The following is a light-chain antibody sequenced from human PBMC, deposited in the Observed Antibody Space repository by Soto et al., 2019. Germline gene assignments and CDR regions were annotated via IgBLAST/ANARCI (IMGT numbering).Light chain of an antibody. V-gene: IGKV3-20*01. Sequence: EIVLTQSPGTLSLSPGERATLSCRASQSVSSSYLAWYQQKPGQAPRLLIYGASSRATGIPDRFSGSGSGTDFTLTISRLEPEDFAVYYYPQYGSSPPTFGQGTKVEIK. CDR1: QSVSSSY. CDR3: PQYGSSPPT. CDR2: GAS. J-gene: IGKJ1*01.